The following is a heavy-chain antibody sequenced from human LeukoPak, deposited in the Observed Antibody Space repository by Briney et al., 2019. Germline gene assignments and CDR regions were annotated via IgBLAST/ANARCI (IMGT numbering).Heavy chain of an antibody. CDR3: ARVYGSGSYLDD. Sequence: GGSLRLSCAASGFTFSSYSMNWVRQAPGKGLEGVSSISSSSSYIYYADSVKGRFTISRDKAKNSLYLQMNSLRAEDTAVYYCARVYGSGSYLDDWGQGTLVTVSS. J-gene: IGHJ4*02. CDR2: ISSSSSYI. CDR1: GFTFSSYS. D-gene: IGHD3-10*01. V-gene: IGHV3-21*01.